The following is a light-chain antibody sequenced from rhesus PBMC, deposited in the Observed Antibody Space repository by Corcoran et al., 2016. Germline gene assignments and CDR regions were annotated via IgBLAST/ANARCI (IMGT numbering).Light chain of an antibody. CDR2: KAS. CDR3: QQYGSSPLT. CDR1: QSISSW. Sequence: DIQMTQSPSSLSASVGDTVTITCRASQSISSWLAWYQQKLGKAPNLLIYKASNLQSGVPSRFSGNGSGTDFTLTISNLQSEDFATYYCQQYGSSPLTFGGGTKVGLK. J-gene: IGKJ4*01. V-gene: IGKV1-22*01.